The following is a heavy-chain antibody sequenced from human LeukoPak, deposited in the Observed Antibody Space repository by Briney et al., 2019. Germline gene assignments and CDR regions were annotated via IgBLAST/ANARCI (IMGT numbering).Heavy chain of an antibody. CDR3: AKDENSSGYYFDAFDI. V-gene: IGHV3-23*01. J-gene: IGHJ3*02. Sequence: GGSLRLSCAASGFTFSSYAMSWVRQAPGKGLEWVSAIGGSGGSTYYADSVKGRFTISRDNSKNTLYLQMNSLRAEDTAVYYCAKDENSSGYYFDAFDIWGQGTMVTVSS. CDR2: IGGSGGST. CDR1: GFTFSSYA. D-gene: IGHD3-22*01.